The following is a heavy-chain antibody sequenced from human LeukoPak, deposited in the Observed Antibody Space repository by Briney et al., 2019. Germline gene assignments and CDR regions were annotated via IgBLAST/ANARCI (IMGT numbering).Heavy chain of an antibody. CDR2: IWHDGSHK. CDR3: AKASSASPPSLNF. J-gene: IGHJ4*02. Sequence: PGGSLRLSCAASGFTFSNYGMYWVRQAPGKGLEWVAVIWHDGSHKYYAESVKGRFTISRDNSNNTLYLQLTSLRAEDTAVFYCAKASSASPPSLNFWGQGTLVTVSS. CDR1: GFTFSNYG. V-gene: IGHV3-33*06. D-gene: IGHD2-2*01.